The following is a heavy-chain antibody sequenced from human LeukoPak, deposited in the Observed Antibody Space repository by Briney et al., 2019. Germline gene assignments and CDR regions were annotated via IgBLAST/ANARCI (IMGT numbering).Heavy chain of an antibody. V-gene: IGHV4-59*01. CDR2: IYYSGST. CDR1: GGSISSYY. D-gene: IGHD2-2*01. J-gene: IGHJ3*02. Sequence: SETLSLTCTVSGGSISSYYWSWIRQPPGKGLEWIGYIYYSGSTNYNPSLKSRVTISVVTSKNQFSLKLSSVTAADTAVYYCARAGSRTSWRPSGAFDIWGQGTMVTVSS. CDR3: ARAGSRTSWRPSGAFDI.